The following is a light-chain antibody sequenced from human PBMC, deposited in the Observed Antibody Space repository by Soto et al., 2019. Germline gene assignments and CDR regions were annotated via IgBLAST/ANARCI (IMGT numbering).Light chain of an antibody. CDR3: QQYNSNSPWT. V-gene: IGKV1-5*02. J-gene: IGKJ1*01. CDR1: ENINHW. Sequence: DIQMTQTPSTLPSSGGDTVSILCGASENINHWLAWYQQKPGNAPKLLIYDASKLGRGVPSRFSGAGSGTEFILTISSLQPDDLATYFCQQYNSNSPWTFGQGTKVDIK. CDR2: DAS.